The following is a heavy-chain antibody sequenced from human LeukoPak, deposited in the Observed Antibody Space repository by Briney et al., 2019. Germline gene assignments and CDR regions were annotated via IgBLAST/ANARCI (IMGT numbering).Heavy chain of an antibody. CDR2: ISGDGVSP. Sequence: GGSLRLSCAASGFTFSSYSMNWVRQTPGKGLECVSAISGDGVSPYYADSVRGRFTISRDNSKNTLYLQMNSLRVEDTAVYFCARDPGAFPYFFDCWGQGTLVTVSS. CDR3: ARDPGAFPYFFDC. CDR1: GFTFSSYS. J-gene: IGHJ4*02. D-gene: IGHD4/OR15-4a*01. V-gene: IGHV3-23*01.